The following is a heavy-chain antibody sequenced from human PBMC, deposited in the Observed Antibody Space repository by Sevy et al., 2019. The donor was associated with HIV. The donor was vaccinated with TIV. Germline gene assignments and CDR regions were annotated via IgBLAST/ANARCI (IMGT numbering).Heavy chain of an antibody. V-gene: IGHV3-11*06. CDR3: ARNVGDTYYDILTGPNWFDP. CDR2: ISSSSSYT. CDR1: GFTFSDYY. J-gene: IGHJ5*02. D-gene: IGHD3-9*01. Sequence: GGSLRLSCAASGFTFSDYYMSWIRQAPGKGLEWVSYISSSSSYTNYADSVKGRFTISRDNAKNSLYLQMNSLRAEDTAVYYGARNVGDTYYDILTGPNWFDPWGQGTLVTVSS.